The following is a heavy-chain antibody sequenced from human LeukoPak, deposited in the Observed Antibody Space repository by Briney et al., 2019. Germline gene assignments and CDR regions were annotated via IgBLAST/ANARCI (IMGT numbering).Heavy chain of an antibody. D-gene: IGHD3-10*01. Sequence: GGCLRLSCAPSGYPFSNYGMQWVRQAPGKGLEWGVVISYDGSNDYSADSVKGRFPISRDNSKNTLYLQMNSLRAEDTAVYYCAGSWFYRDYFEYWGQGTLVTVSS. CDR2: ISYDGSND. J-gene: IGHJ4*02. CDR3: AGSWFYRDYFEY. V-gene: IGHV3-30*03. CDR1: GYPFSNYG.